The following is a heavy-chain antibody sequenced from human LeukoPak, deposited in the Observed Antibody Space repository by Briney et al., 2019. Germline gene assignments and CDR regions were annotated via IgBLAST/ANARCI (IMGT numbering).Heavy chain of an antibody. V-gene: IGHV1-8*01. J-gene: IGHJ6*02. Sequence: ASVKVSCKASGYTFTSYDINWVRQATGQGLEWMGWMNPNSGNTGYAQELQGRVTMTRNTSISTAYMELSSLRSEDTAVYYCARSGPEYQLLFYYYYYGMDVWGQGTTVTVSS. CDR3: ARSGPEYQLLFYYYYYGMDV. CDR1: GYTFTSYD. D-gene: IGHD2-2*01. CDR2: MNPNSGNT.